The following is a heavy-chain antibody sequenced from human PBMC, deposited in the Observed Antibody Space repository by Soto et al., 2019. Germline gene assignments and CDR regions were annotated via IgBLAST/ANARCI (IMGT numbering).Heavy chain of an antibody. D-gene: IGHD6-25*01. CDR2: IYYSGST. CDR1: GGSISSGGYY. Sequence: KTSETLSLTCTVSGGSISSGGYYWSWIRQHPGKGLEWIGYIYYSGSTYYNPSLKSRVTISVDTSKNQFSLKLSSVTAADTAVYYCAINSIAAAMLLFWGQGTLVTVSS. J-gene: IGHJ4*02. CDR3: AINSIAAAMLLF. V-gene: IGHV4-31*03.